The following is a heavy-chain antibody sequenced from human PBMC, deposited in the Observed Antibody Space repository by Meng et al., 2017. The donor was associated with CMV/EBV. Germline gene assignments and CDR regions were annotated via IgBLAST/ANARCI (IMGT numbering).Heavy chain of an antibody. CDR1: GLAFSDYY. V-gene: IGHV1-46*01. CDR2: INPSGGST. Sequence: ASVKVSCKASGLAFSDYYMHWVRQAPGQGLEWMGIINPSGGSTRYAQKFQGRVTMTRDTSTSTAYMELSSRRSEDTAVYYCARDSGGGVLWYWGQGTLVTVSS. D-gene: IGHD3-16*01. CDR3: ARDSGGGVLWY. J-gene: IGHJ4*02.